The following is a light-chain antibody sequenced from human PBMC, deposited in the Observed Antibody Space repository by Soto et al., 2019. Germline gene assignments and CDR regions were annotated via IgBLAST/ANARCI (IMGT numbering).Light chain of an antibody. CDR1: QSVGSY. CDR2: DAS. J-gene: IGKJ2*01. Sequence: EIVLTQSTATLSLSPGERATLSCRASQSVGSYLAWYQQKPGQAPRLLIYDASNRATGIPARFSGSGSGTDFTLTISSLKPEDFAVYYCQQRSNWPPYTFGQGTKLEIK. CDR3: QQRSNWPPYT. V-gene: IGKV3-11*01.